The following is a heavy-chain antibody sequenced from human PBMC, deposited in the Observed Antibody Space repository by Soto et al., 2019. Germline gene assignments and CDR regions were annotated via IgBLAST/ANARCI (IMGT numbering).Heavy chain of an antibody. CDR3: AKDPGLYSSGWYPVFDY. V-gene: IGHV3-23*01. D-gene: IGHD6-19*01. J-gene: IGHJ4*02. CDR2: ISGSGGST. Sequence: GGSLRLSCAASGFTFSSYAMSWFRQAPGKGLEWVSAISGSGGSTYYADSVKGRFTISRDNSKNTLYLQMNSLRAEDTAVYYCAKDPGLYSSGWYPVFDYWGQGTLVTVSS. CDR1: GFTFSSYA.